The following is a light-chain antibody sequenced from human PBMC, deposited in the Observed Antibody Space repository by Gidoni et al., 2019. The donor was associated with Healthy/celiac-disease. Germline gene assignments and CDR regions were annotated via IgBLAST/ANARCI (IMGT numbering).Light chain of an antibody. V-gene: IGKV3-15*01. CDR3: QQYNNWPPWT. CDR2: GAS. Sequence: SQSVSSNLAWYQQKPGQAPRLLLYGASTRATGIPARFSGSGSGTEFTLTISSLQSEDCAVYYCQQYNNWPPWTFGQGTKVEIK. J-gene: IGKJ1*01. CDR1: QSVSSN.